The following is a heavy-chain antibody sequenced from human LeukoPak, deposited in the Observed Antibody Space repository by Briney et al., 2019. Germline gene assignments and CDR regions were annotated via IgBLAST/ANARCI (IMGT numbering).Heavy chain of an antibody. CDR2: IKQDGSAK. CDR3: AREKYYDSSGYFDY. V-gene: IGHV3-7*03. Sequence: GGSLRLSCAASGFTFSSYWMSWVRQAPGKGLEWVANIKQDGSAKYYVDSVKGRFTISRDNAENSLYLQMNSLRAEDTAVYYCAREKYYDSSGYFDYWGQGTLVTVSS. CDR1: GFTFSSYW. J-gene: IGHJ4*02. D-gene: IGHD3-22*01.